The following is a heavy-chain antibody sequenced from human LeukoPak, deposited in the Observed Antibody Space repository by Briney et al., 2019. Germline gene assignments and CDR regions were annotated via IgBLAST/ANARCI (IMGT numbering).Heavy chain of an antibody. CDR1: GFTFSYYA. Sequence: GGSLRLSCAASGFTFSYYAMSWVRQAPGKGLEWVSSIDGSGGSTFYVDSVKGRFTISRDNSKNTLYLQMNSLSPEDTAVYSCAKTFFTATTFAGDYWGQGTLVTVSS. D-gene: IGHD4-17*01. J-gene: IGHJ4*02. V-gene: IGHV3-23*01. CDR2: IDGSGGST. CDR3: AKTFFTATTFAGDY.